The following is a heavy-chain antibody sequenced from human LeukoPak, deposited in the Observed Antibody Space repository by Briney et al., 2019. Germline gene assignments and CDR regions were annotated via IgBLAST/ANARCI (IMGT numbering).Heavy chain of an antibody. V-gene: IGHV3-23*01. CDR1: GFTFSSYA. Sequence: GGSLRLSCAASGFTFSSYAMSWVRQAPGKGLEWVSAISGSGGSTYYADSVKGRFTISRDNSKDTLYLQMNSLRAEDTAVYYCGDIAARTNFDYWGQGTLVTVSS. J-gene: IGHJ4*02. CDR3: GDIAARTNFDY. CDR2: ISGSGGST. D-gene: IGHD6-6*01.